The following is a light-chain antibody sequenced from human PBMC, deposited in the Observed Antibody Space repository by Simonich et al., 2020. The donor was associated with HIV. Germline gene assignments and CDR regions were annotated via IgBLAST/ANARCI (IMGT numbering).Light chain of an antibody. CDR1: SSDVGGYNY. CDR3: CSYAGFYTLV. V-gene: IGLV2-11*01. Sequence: QSALTQPASVSGSPGQSISISCTGTSSDVGGYNYVSWYQQHPGKAPKLMIYDVSKRPSGVPDRFSGSKSGNTASLTISVLQAEDEADYYCCSYAGFYTLVFGGGTKLTVL. CDR2: DVS. J-gene: IGLJ2*01.